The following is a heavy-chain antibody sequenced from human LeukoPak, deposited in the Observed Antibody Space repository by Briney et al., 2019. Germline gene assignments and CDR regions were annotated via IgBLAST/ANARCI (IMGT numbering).Heavy chain of an antibody. CDR2: IRYDGSNK. D-gene: IGHD3-22*01. Sequence: GGSLRLSCAASGFTFSSYGMHWVRQAPGKGLEWVAFIRYDGSNKYYADSVKGRFTISRDNSKNKLYLQMNSLRAEDTAVYYCASHSSGYYYGSTRWFDPWGQGTLVTVSS. J-gene: IGHJ5*02. CDR1: GFTFSSYG. CDR3: ASHSSGYYYGSTRWFDP. V-gene: IGHV3-30*02.